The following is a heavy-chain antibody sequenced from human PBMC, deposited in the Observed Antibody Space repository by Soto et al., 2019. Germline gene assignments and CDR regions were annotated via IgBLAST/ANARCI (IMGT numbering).Heavy chain of an antibody. CDR2: IIPIFSTT. CDR1: GGTFSNHA. D-gene: IGHD6-13*01. Sequence: SVKVSCKAPGGTFSNHAISWVRRAPGQGLEWMGRIIPIFSTTNYAQKFQGRVTMTADESTITAYLELSSLKQDDTAVYYCAREVAADGTFREDVFDIWGQGTLVTVSS. V-gene: IGHV1-69*13. CDR3: AREVAADGTFREDVFDI. J-gene: IGHJ3*02.